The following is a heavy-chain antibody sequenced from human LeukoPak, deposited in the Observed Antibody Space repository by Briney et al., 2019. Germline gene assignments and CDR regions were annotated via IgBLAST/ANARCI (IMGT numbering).Heavy chain of an antibody. Sequence: GESLKISCKGSGYSFTSCWIDWVRQMPGKGLEWMGIIYPGDSDTRYSPSFQGQVTISADKSISTAYLQWSRLKASDTAMYYCARLNPRMLRGVIPRKYYFDYWGQGTLVTVSS. D-gene: IGHD3-10*01. J-gene: IGHJ4*02. V-gene: IGHV5-51*01. CDR2: IYPGDSDT. CDR1: GYSFTSCW. CDR3: ARLNPRMLRGVIPRKYYFDY.